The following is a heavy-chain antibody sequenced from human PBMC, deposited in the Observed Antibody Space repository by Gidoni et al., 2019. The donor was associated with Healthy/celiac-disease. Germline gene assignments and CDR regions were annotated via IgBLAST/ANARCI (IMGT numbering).Heavy chain of an antibody. J-gene: IGHJ5*02. CDR1: GGSFSGYY. Sequence: QVQLQQWGAGLLKPSETLSLTCAVYGGSFSGYYWSWIRQPPGKGLEWIGEINHSGSTNYNPSLKSRVTISVDTSKNQFSLKLSSVTAADTAVYYCARVYDFWSGYYKDRRPNWFDPWGQGTLVTVSS. V-gene: IGHV4-34*01. CDR2: INHSGST. CDR3: ARVYDFWSGYYKDRRPNWFDP. D-gene: IGHD3-3*01.